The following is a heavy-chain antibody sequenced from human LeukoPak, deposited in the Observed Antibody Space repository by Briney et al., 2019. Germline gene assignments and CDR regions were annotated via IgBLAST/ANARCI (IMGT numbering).Heavy chain of an antibody. CDR2: INPNSGGT. D-gene: IGHD3-22*01. J-gene: IGHJ4*02. Sequence: ASVKVSCKASGYTVTSYYMHWVRQAPGQGLEWMGRINPNSGGTNYAQKFQGRVTMTRDTSISTAYMELSRLRSDDTAVYYCARDFGYDSSGYYMYYFDYWGQGTLVTVSS. V-gene: IGHV1-2*06. CDR1: GYTVTSYY. CDR3: ARDFGYDSSGYYMYYFDY.